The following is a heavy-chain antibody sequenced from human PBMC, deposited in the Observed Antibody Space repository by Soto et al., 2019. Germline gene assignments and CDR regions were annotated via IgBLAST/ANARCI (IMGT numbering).Heavy chain of an antibody. J-gene: IGHJ6*02. Sequence: PSETLSLTCTVSGGSISSYYWSWIRQPPGKGLEWIGYIYYSGSTNYNSSIKSRDTISVATSKNQFSLKLSSVTAADTAVYYCAREKMVRGVIIVRYGMDVWGQGTTVT. V-gene: IGHV4-59*01. CDR2: IYYSGST. CDR1: GGSISSYY. D-gene: IGHD3-10*01. CDR3: AREKMVRGVIIVRYGMDV.